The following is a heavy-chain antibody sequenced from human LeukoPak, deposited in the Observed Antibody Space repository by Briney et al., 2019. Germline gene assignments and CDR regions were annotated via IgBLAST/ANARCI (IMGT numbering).Heavy chain of an antibody. V-gene: IGHV1-2*02. CDR2: INPNSGGT. D-gene: IGHD6-19*01. CDR1: GYTFTGYF. J-gene: IGHJ4*02. CDR3: AREGAVALYYFDY. Sequence: ASVKVSCKASGYTFTGYFMHWVRQAPGQGLEWMGWINPNSGGTNYAQKFQGRVTMTRDTSISTAYMELRRLRSDDTAVYYCAREGAVALYYFDYWGQGTLVTVSS.